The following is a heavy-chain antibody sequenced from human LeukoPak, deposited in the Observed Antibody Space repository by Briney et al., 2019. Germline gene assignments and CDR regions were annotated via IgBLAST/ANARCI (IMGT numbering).Heavy chain of an antibody. D-gene: IGHD6-6*01. J-gene: IGHJ5*02. CDR2: IYTSGST. CDR3: GRGSRIAARQNEGWFDP. V-gene: IGHV4-4*07. Sequence: SETLSLTCTVSGGSISSYYWSWIRQPAGKGLEWIGRIYTSGSTNYSPSLKSRVTMSVDTSKNQFSLKLSSVTAADTAVYYCGRGSRIAARQNEGWFDPWGQGTLVTVSS. CDR1: GGSISSYY.